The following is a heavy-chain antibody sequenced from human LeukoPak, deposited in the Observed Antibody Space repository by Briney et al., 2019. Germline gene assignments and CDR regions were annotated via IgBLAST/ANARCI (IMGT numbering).Heavy chain of an antibody. CDR2: IYYSGST. CDR1: GGSISSYY. D-gene: IGHD1-26*01. J-gene: IGHJ5*02. CDR3: ARVEVGATTESFDP. Sequence: SETPSLTCTVSGGSISSYYWSWIRQPPGKGLEWIGYIYYSGSTNYNPSLKSRVTISVDTSKNQFSLKLSSVTAADTAVYYCARVEVGATTESFDPWGQGTLVTVSS. V-gene: IGHV4-59*01.